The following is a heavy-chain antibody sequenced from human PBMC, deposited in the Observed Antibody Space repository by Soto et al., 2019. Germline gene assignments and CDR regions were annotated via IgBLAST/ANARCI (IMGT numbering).Heavy chain of an antibody. Sequence: GASVKVSCKASGGTFSSYAISCVRQAPGQGLEWMGGIIPIFGTANYAQKFQGRVTITADESTSTAYMELSSLRSEDTAVYYCARDSTYSYYYDSSGYYYFDYWGQGTLVTVSS. J-gene: IGHJ4*02. D-gene: IGHD3-22*01. CDR3: ARDSTYSYYYDSSGYYYFDY. CDR1: GGTFSSYA. CDR2: IIPIFGTA. V-gene: IGHV1-69*13.